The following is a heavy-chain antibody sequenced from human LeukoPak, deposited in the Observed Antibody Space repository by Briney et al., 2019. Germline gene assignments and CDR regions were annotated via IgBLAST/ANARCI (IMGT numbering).Heavy chain of an antibody. CDR3: ARTVAATLDY. D-gene: IGHD2-15*01. J-gene: IGHJ4*02. V-gene: IGHV4-31*03. Sequence: SRTLSLTCTGSGGSISSGGYYWSWIRQHPGKGLEWIGYIYYSGSTYYNPSLKSRVTISVDTSKNQFSLKLSSVTAADTAVYYCARTVAATLDYWGQGTLVTVSS. CDR2: IYYSGST. CDR1: GGSISSGGYY.